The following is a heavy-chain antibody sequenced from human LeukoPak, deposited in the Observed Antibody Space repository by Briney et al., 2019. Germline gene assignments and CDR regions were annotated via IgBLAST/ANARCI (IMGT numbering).Heavy chain of an antibody. Sequence: SETLSLTCTVSGGSISSYYWSWIRQPPGKGLEWIGYIYTSGSTNYNPSLKSRVTISVDTSKNQFSLKLSSVTAADTAVYYCARLLSGSYLFDYWGQGTLFTVSS. J-gene: IGHJ4*02. V-gene: IGHV4-4*09. D-gene: IGHD1-26*01. CDR1: GGSISSYY. CDR2: IYTSGST. CDR3: ARLLSGSYLFDY.